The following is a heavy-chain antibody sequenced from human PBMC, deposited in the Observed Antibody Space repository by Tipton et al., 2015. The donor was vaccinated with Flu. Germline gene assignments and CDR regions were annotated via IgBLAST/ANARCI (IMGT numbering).Heavy chain of an antibody. CDR2: IYYSGST. D-gene: IGHD1-14*01. CDR3: ARLESWYPYY. CDR1: GGSTSSYY. V-gene: IGHV4-59*01. J-gene: IGHJ4*02. Sequence: TLSLTCTVSGGSTSSYYWSWIRQPPGKGLEWIGYIYYSGSTNYNPSLKSRVTISVDTSKNQFSLKLSSVTAADTAVYYCARLESWYPYYWGQGTLVAVSS.